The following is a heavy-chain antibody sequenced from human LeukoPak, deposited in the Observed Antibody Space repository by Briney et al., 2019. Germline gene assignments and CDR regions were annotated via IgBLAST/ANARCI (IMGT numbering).Heavy chain of an antibody. J-gene: IGHJ3*02. Sequence: GGSLRLSCAASGFTFSSYAISWVRQAPGKGLEWVSAISGSGGSTYYADSVKGRFTISRDNSKNTLYLQMNSLRAEDTAVYQCAKGRYYHDNSDAFEIWSQGTMVTVSS. D-gene: IGHD3-22*01. CDR3: AKGRYYHDNSDAFEI. CDR1: GFTFSSYA. V-gene: IGHV3-23*01. CDR2: ISGSGGST.